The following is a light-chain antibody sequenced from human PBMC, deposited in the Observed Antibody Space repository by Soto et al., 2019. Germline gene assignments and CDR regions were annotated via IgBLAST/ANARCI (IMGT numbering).Light chain of an antibody. CDR2: AAS. J-gene: IGKJ2*01. CDR1: QSIRSY. CDR3: QQSYSTPYT. V-gene: IGKV1-39*01. Sequence: DIQMTQSPSSLSASVGDRVTITCRTSQSIRSYLNWYQQKPGKAPKLLNYAASSLQSGVPSRFSGSGSGTDFTLNISSLQPEDFVTYYCQQSYSTPYTFGQGTKLEIK.